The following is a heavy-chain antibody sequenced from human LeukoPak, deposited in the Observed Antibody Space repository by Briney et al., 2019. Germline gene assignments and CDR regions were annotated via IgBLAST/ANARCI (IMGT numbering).Heavy chain of an antibody. CDR1: GASINTYY. V-gene: IGHV4-59*08. CDR2: IYHSGST. Sequence: PSETLSLTCTVSGASINTYYWSWIRQPPGKGLEWIGYIYHSGSTNYNPSLKSRVTISVDTSKNQFSLKLSSVTAADTAVYYCARHEITASYYYDSSGYYPNAFDIWGQGTMVTVSS. J-gene: IGHJ3*02. D-gene: IGHD3-22*01. CDR3: ARHEITASYYYDSSGYYPNAFDI.